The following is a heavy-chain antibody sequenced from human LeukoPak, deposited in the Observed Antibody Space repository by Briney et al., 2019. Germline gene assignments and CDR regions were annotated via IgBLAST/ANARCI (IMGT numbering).Heavy chain of an antibody. V-gene: IGHV3-69-1*02. CDR1: GFNFNAYS. CDR2: ISHTGTI. D-gene: IGHD2-21*02. Sequence: GGSLRLSCAASGFNFNAYSLNWVRQAPGKGLEWLSYISHTGTIYYADSVKGRFTISRDDAEASVFLQMNSLRTEDTALYYCVSGGCGRAADCYSHYFDYWGQGTPVTVSS. J-gene: IGHJ4*02. CDR3: VSGGCGRAADCYSHYFDY.